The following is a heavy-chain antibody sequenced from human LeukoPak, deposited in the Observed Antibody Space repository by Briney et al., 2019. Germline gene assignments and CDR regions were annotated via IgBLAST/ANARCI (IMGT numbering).Heavy chain of an antibody. CDR3: ARHARRYDILTGYYALCMDV. Sequence: PSETLSLTCTVSGGSISSYYWSWIRQPPGKGLEWIGYIYYSGSTNYNPSLKSRVTISVDTSKNQFSLKLSSVTAADTAVYYCARHARRYDILTGYYALCMDVWGQGTTVTVSS. V-gene: IGHV4-59*08. CDR2: IYYSGST. J-gene: IGHJ6*02. CDR1: GGSISSYY. D-gene: IGHD3-9*01.